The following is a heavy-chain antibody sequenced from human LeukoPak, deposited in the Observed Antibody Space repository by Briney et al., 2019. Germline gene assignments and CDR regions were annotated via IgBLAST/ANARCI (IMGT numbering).Heavy chain of an antibody. V-gene: IGHV1-8*01. Sequence: GASVKVSCKASGYTFTSYDINWVRQATGQGLEWMGWMNPNSGNTGYAQKFQGRVTMTRNTSISTAYMELSSLRSEDTAVYYSARAYYGSGYQYGYWGQGTLVTVSS. J-gene: IGHJ4*02. D-gene: IGHD3-10*01. CDR1: GYTFTSYD. CDR2: MNPNSGNT. CDR3: ARAYYGSGYQYGY.